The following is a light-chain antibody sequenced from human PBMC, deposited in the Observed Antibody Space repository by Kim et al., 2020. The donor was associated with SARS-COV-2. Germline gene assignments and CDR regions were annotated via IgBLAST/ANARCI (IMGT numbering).Light chain of an antibody. J-gene: IGKJ4*01. Sequence: EIVLTQSPAILSLSPGERATLSCRASQSVSSNYLAWYQQKPGQAPRLLISGASSRATGIPDRFSGSGSGTDFTLTISRLEPEDFAVYYCQQYDSSPLTFGGGTKGDIK. CDR2: GAS. CDR1: QSVSSNY. CDR3: QQYDSSPLT. V-gene: IGKV3-20*01.